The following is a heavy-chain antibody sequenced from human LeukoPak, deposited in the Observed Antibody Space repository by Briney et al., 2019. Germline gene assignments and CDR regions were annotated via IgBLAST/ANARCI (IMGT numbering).Heavy chain of an antibody. J-gene: IGHJ6*03. CDR1: GFTFSSYE. V-gene: IGHV3-48*03. CDR3: AKAQTNSPRGYYYCMDV. Sequence: PGGSLRLSCVASGFTFSSYEMNWVRQAPGKGLEWISYISNSGSTKYYPASAKRRFTFSEDNAKNPLYLQMNSLRAEDPSLYYCAKAQTNSPRGYYYCMDVWGKGTTVTASS. CDR2: ISNSGSTK. D-gene: IGHD1/OR15-1a*01.